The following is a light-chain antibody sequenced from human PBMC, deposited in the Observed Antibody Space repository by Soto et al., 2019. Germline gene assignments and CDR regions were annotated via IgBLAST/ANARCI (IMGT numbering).Light chain of an antibody. V-gene: IGKV3-20*01. J-gene: IGKJ1*01. CDR1: QSVSSSF. CDR2: GAS. Sequence: EIVLTQSPGTLSLSPGERATLSCRARQSVSSSFLAWYQHKPGQAPRLLIYGASSRATGIPDRFSGSGSGTDFPLTISRLEPEDFAVYYCQQYGSPWTFGQGTKVEIK. CDR3: QQYGSPWT.